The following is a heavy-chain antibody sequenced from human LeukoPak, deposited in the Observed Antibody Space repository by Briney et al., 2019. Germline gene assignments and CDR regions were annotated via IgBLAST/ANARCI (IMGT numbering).Heavy chain of an antibody. CDR3: AKDGGRYDFWSGPDY. Sequence: GGSLRLSCAASGFTFDDYTMHCVRQAPGKGLECVSLISWDGGSTYYADSVKGRFTISRDNSKNSLYLQMNSLRTEDTALYYCAKDGGRYDFWSGPDYWGQGTLVTVSS. V-gene: IGHV3-43*01. D-gene: IGHD3-3*01. J-gene: IGHJ4*02. CDR1: GFTFDDYT. CDR2: ISWDGGST.